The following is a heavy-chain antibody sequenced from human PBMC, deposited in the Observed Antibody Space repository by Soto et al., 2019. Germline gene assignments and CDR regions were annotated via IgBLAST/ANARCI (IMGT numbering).Heavy chain of an antibody. CDR2: ISAYTDTP. Sequence: ASVKVSCKASGYTFTNFGVTWVRRAPGQGLEWMGWISAYTDTPNYAQKFQGRVTMTIDTSTITAYMDLRSLTSDDTAVYYCARVIPGVEAWVDPWGQGTLVTVS. CDR1: GYTFTNFG. V-gene: IGHV1-18*01. J-gene: IGHJ5*02. CDR3: ARVIPGVEAWVDP. D-gene: IGHD2-2*01.